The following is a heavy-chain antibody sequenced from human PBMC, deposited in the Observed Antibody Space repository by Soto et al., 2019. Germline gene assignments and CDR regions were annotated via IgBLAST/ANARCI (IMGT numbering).Heavy chain of an antibody. CDR3: ASGVRGIIKDYYFDY. CDR2: ISHDGITK. J-gene: IGHJ4*02. Sequence: GGSLRLSCAASGFTFSTYAMYWIRQAPGKGLEWVAVISHDGITKYYADSVKGRFTISRDNSKNTLYLQMNSLRAEDTAVYYCASGVRGIIKDYYFDYWGQGTLVTVSS. V-gene: IGHV3-30-3*01. CDR1: GFTFSTYA. D-gene: IGHD3-10*01.